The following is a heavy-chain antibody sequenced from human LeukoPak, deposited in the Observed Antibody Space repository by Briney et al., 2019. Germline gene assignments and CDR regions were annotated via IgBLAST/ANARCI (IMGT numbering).Heavy chain of an antibody. V-gene: IGHV1-18*01. D-gene: IGHD2/OR15-2a*01. Sequence: ASVKVSCKASGYTFTSYDINWVRQATGQGLEWMGWMNPNSGNTNYAQKLQGRVTMTTDTSTSTAYMELRSLRSDDTAVYYCARINRGFDYWGQGTLVTVSS. J-gene: IGHJ4*02. CDR3: ARINRGFDY. CDR1: GYTFTSYD. CDR2: MNPNSGNT.